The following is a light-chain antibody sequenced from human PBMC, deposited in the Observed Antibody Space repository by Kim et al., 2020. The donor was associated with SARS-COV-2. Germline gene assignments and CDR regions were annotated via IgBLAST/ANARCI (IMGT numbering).Light chain of an antibody. V-gene: IGLV2-8*01. CDR2: DVS. CDR1: SSDVGRYND. Sequence: GQAVAISCTGTSSDVGRYNDVSWYQHHPGKAPKLIIYDVSKRPTGVPDRFSGAKSGNTASLTVSGLQAEDEADYYCSSYAGSNDLVFGGGTQLTVL. CDR3: SSYAGSNDLV. J-gene: IGLJ2*01.